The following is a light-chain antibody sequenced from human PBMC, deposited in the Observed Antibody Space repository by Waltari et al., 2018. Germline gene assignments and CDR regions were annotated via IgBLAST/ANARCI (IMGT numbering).Light chain of an antibody. J-gene: IGKJ1*01. CDR2: KAS. CDR3: QHYNNFPWT. Sequence: DIQMTQSPSTLSASLGDRVTITCRASQSIRSWLAWYQQKPGKAPKLLIYKASSLQSGVPSRFSGSGSGTEFTLAISSLQPDDVATYYCQHYNNFPWTFGQGTKVEI. V-gene: IGKV1-5*03. CDR1: QSIRSW.